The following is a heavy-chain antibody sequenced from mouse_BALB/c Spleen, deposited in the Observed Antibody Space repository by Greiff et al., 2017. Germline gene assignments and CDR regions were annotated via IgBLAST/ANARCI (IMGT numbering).Heavy chain of an antibody. CDR2: ISSGGSYT. V-gene: IGHV5-9-4*01. Sequence: EVQLVESGGGLVKPGGSLKLSCAASGFTFSSYAMSWVRQSPEKRLEWVAEISSGGSYTYYPDTVTGRFTISRDNAKNTLYLEMSSLRSEDTAMYYCARGYYGSSYAMDYWGQGTSVTVSS. CDR1: GFTFSSYA. D-gene: IGHD1-1*01. CDR3: ARGYYGSSYAMDY. J-gene: IGHJ4*01.